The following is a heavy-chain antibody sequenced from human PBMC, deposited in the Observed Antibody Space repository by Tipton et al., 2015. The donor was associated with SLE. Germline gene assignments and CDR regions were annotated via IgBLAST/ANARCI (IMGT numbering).Heavy chain of an antibody. V-gene: IGHV3-53*05. CDR3: AGSRDYGYMDH. D-gene: IGHD4-17*01. J-gene: IGHJ4*02. CDR1: GFAVSTYH. Sequence: GSLRLSCAASGFAVSTYHMSWVRQAPGKGLEWVSIIYSSGETDYADSAKGRFTISRDNSKNTVDLQMKSLRAEDTAVYYCAGSRDYGYMDHWGQGTLVTVSS. CDR2: IYSSGET.